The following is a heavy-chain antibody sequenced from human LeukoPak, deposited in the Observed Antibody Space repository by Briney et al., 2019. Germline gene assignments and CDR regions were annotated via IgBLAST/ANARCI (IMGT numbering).Heavy chain of an antibody. D-gene: IGHD3-10*01. J-gene: IGHJ5*02. V-gene: IGHV4-59*01. CDR1: GGSISSYY. CDR2: IYYSGST. CDR3: ARVETVTLLWFGELLTFSWFDP. Sequence: SETLSLTCTVSGGSISSYYWSWIRQPPGKGLEWIGYIYYSGSTNYNPSLKSRVTISVDTSKNQFSLKLSSVTAADTAVYYCARVETVTLLWFGELLTFSWFDPWGQGTLVTVSS.